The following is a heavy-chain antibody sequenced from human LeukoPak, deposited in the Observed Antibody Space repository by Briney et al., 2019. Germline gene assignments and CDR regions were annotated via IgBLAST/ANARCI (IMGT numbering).Heavy chain of an antibody. CDR3: ARSTYGYQFDY. J-gene: IGHJ4*02. V-gene: IGHV3-48*03. Sequence: GGSLRLSCAASGFTFSSYEMNWVRQAPGKGLEWVSSISRSATTIYYADSVKGRFTISRDNAKNSLYLQMNSLRAEDTAVYYCARSTYGYQFDYWGQGTLVTVSS. CDR1: GFTFSSYE. CDR2: ISRSATTI. D-gene: IGHD5-18*01.